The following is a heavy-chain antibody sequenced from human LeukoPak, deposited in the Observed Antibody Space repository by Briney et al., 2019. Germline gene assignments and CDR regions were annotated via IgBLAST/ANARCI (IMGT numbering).Heavy chain of an antibody. J-gene: IGHJ3*02. CDR3: AREAVDRRQNDAFDI. Sequence: ASVKVSCKASGGTFSSYAISWVRQAPGQGLEWMGGIISIFGTANYAQKFQGRVTITADDSTSTAYMELSSLRSEDTAVYYCAREAVDRRQNDAFDIWGQGTMVTVSS. D-gene: IGHD6-19*01. CDR2: IISIFGTA. CDR1: GGTFSSYA. V-gene: IGHV1-69*13.